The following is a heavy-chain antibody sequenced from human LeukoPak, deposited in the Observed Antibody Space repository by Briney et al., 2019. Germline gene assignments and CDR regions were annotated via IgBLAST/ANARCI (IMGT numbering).Heavy chain of an antibody. Sequence: GGSLRLSCAASGFTFSSYSMNWVRQAPGKGLEWISYISSGSTTIHYAESVKGRFTISRDNAKDSLYLQMNSLRGEDTAVYYCARVGFRGSYYFDYWGQGTPVTVSS. D-gene: IGHD3-10*01. CDR2: ISSGSTTI. CDR3: ARVGFRGSYYFDY. J-gene: IGHJ4*02. CDR1: GFTFSSYS. V-gene: IGHV3-48*01.